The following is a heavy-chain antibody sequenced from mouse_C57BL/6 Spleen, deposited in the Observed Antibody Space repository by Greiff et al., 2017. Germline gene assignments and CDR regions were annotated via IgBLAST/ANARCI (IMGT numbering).Heavy chain of an antibody. Sequence: VQLQQPGAELVKPGASVKLSCKASGYTFTSYWMQWVKQRPGQGLEWIGEIDPSDSYTNYNQKFKGKATLTVDTSSSTAYMQLSSLTSEDSAVYYCARMGDGYYDYWGQGTTLTVSS. CDR2: IDPSDSYT. CDR3: ARMGDGYYDY. CDR1: GYTFTSYW. D-gene: IGHD2-3*01. V-gene: IGHV1-50*01. J-gene: IGHJ2*01.